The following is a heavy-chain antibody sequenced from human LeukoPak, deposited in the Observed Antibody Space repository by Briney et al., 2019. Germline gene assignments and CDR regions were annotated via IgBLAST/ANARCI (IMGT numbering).Heavy chain of an antibody. J-gene: IGHJ4*02. D-gene: IGHD5-24*01. CDR3: ARQMATIYYFDS. CDR1: GGSISRSNYY. Sequence: SETLSLTCTGSGGSISRSNYYWGWIRQPPGKGLEWIGSIYYSGTTYYNPSLKSRVTTSVDTSKNQFSLKLSSVTAADTAVYYCARQMATIYYFDSWGQGTLVTVSS. V-gene: IGHV4-39*01. CDR2: IYYSGTT.